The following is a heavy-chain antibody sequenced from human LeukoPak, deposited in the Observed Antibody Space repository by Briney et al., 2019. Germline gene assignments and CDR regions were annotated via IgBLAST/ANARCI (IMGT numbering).Heavy chain of an antibody. CDR2: INPTGGST. J-gene: IGHJ4*02. V-gene: IGHV1-46*01. CDR3: ARDYKSLKSLDY. Sequence: ASVKVSCKASGYTFTSYYMHWVRQAAGQGLECMGLINPTGGSTGYAQKFQGRVTMTRDMSTSTDYMELSSLRSEDTAIYYCARDYKSLKSLDYWAQGTLVTVSS. CDR1: GYTFTSYY. D-gene: IGHD3-10*01.